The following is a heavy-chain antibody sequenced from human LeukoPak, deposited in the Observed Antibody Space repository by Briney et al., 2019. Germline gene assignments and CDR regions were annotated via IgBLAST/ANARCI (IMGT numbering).Heavy chain of an antibody. J-gene: IGHJ5*02. Sequence: SLKVSCKASGGTFSSYAISWVRQAPGQGLEWMGGIIPIFGTANYAQKFQGRVTITADESTSTAHMELSSLRSEDTAVYYCTVSYDYGDENWFDPWGDGTLVTVSS. D-gene: IGHD4-17*01. CDR1: GGTFSSYA. CDR2: IIPIFGTA. V-gene: IGHV1-69*01. CDR3: TVSYDYGDENWFDP.